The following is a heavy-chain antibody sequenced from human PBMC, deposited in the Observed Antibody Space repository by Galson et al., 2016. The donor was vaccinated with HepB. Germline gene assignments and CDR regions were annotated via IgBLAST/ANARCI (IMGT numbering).Heavy chain of an antibody. CDR1: GDSINNTHFY. CDR2: IYNNWTT. J-gene: IGHJ4*02. D-gene: IGHD2-15*01. Sequence: TLSLTCNVSGDSINNTHFYWGWIRQSPGKGLEWIGYIYNNWTTYYNPSLKRRLAMSVDTGKNQLSLSLRSVTAADTAVYYCAREVAASTHFDTWGQGTPVTVSS. V-gene: IGHV4-30-4*08. CDR3: AREVAASTHFDT.